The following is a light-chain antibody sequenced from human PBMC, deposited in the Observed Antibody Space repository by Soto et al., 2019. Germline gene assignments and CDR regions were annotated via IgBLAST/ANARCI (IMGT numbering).Light chain of an antibody. CDR1: KLGDKY. V-gene: IGLV3-1*01. Sequence: SYELTQPPSVSVSPGQTASITCSGDKLGDKYVCWYQQKPGQSPVLVIYQDNKRPSGIPERFSGSNSGNTATLILSGAQAMDEADYYSQAWDSSTALIGGGTKLTVL. CDR3: QAWDSSTAL. J-gene: IGLJ2*01. CDR2: QDN.